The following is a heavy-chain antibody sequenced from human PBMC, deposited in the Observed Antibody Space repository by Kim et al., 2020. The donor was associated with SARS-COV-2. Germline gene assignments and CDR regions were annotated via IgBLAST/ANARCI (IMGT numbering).Heavy chain of an antibody. V-gene: IGHV4-39*01. CDR1: GGSISSSSYY. CDR2: IYYSGST. CDR3: ARQMGKVYCSGGSCYSGDRLPDY. D-gene: IGHD2-15*01. J-gene: IGHJ4*02. Sequence: SETLSLTCTVSGGSISSSSYYWGWIRQPPGKGLEWIGSIYYSGSTYYNPSLKSRVTISVDTSKNQFSLKLSSVTAADTAVYYCARQMGKVYCSGGSCYSGDRLPDYWGQGTLVTVSS.